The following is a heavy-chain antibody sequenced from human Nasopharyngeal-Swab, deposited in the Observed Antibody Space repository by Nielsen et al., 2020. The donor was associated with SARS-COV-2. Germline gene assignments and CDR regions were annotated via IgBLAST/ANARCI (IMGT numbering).Heavy chain of an antibody. D-gene: IGHD1-26*01. CDR2: IIPILGIT. V-gene: IGHV1-69*04. J-gene: IGHJ4*02. Sequence: SVEVSFKASFSNYAISWVRQAAGQGLEWMGRIIPILGITNYAQKFHDRVTITADKSTSTAYMELSGLRSEDTAVYYCARGDYRGTYYFYYWGQGTLVTVSP. CDR1: FSNYA. CDR3: ARGDYRGTYYFYY.